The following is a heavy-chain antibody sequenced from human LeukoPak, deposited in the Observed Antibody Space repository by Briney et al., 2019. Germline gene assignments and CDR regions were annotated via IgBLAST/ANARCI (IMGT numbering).Heavy chain of an antibody. V-gene: IGHV4-39*07. Sequence: SETLSLTCTVSGGSISSSSYYWGWIRQPPGKGLEWIGSIYYSGSTNYNPSRKSRFTISLDTSRNQFSLKLSSVTAADTAVYFCARGILRDYYDSSGFYHRGGVGYWGQGTLVTVSS. CDR3: ARGILRDYYDSSGFYHRGGVGY. J-gene: IGHJ4*02. D-gene: IGHD3-22*01. CDR1: GGSISSSSYY. CDR2: IYYSGST.